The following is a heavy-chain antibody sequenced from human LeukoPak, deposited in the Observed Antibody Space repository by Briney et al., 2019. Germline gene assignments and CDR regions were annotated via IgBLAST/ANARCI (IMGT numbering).Heavy chain of an antibody. D-gene: IGHD3-10*01. J-gene: IGHJ4*02. CDR2: INHSGST. V-gene: IGHV4-34*01. CDR1: GGSFSGYY. CDR3: ARGKRSLWFGEYFDY. Sequence: SETLSLTCAVYGGSFSGYYWSWIRQPPGKGLEWSGEINHSGSTNYNPSLKSRVTISVDTSKNQFSLKLSSVTAADTAVYYCARGKRSLWFGEYFDYWGQGTLVTVSS.